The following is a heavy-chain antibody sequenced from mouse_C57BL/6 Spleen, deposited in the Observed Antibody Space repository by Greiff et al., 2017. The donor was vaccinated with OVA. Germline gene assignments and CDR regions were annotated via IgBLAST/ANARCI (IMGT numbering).Heavy chain of an antibody. V-gene: IGHV1-52*01. CDR2: IDPSDIET. J-gene: IGHJ3*01. Sequence: QVQLQQPGAELVRPGSSVKLSCKASGYTFTSYWMHWVKQRPIQGLEWIGNIDPSDIETHYNQKFKDKATLTVDKSSSTAYMQLSSLPSEDSAVYYCARYDYDDSWFAYWGQGTLVTVSA. CDR3: ARYDYDDSWFAY. CDR1: GYTFTSYW. D-gene: IGHD2-4*01.